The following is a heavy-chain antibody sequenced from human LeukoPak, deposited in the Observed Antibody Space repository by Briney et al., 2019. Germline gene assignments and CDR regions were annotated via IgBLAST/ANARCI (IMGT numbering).Heavy chain of an antibody. CDR3: ARSIVVVPGNMDV. J-gene: IGHJ6*03. V-gene: IGHV1-8*03. D-gene: IGHD2-2*01. CDR2: MNPNSGNT. CDR1: GYTFTSYD. Sequence: ASVKVSCKASGYTFTSYDINWVRQATGQGLEWMGRMNPNSGNTGYAQKFQGRVPITRNTSISTAYMELSSLRSEDTAVYYCARSIVVVPGNMDVWGKGTTVTVSS.